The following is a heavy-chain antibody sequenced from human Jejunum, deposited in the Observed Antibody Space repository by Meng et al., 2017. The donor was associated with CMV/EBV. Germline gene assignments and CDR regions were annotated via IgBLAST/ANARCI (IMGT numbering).Heavy chain of an antibody. CDR3: AASSSSWYQNWFDP. CDR2: ISAYNGNT. Sequence: VQLVQAGAEGKKPGASVKVSCKASGYTFTSYGISWVRQAPGQGLEWMGWISAYNGNTNYAQKLQGRVTMTTDTSTSTAYMELRSLRSDDTAVYYCAASSSSWYQNWFDPWGQGTLVTVSS. CDR1: GYTFTSYG. D-gene: IGHD6-13*01. V-gene: IGHV1-18*01. J-gene: IGHJ5*02.